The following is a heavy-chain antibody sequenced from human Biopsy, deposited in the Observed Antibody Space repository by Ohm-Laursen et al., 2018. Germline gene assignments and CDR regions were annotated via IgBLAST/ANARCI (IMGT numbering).Heavy chain of an antibody. D-gene: IGHD3-16*01. CDR3: ARDSRGGHLNTTLITGKNLDS. CDR2: IYYTGST. CDR1: RDSISNYY. Sequence: SDTLSLTWTVSRDSISNYYWTWIRQSPGKGLEWIGYIYYTGSTNYNPSVKSRVTISVDTSKNQFSLKLNSVTAADTAVYFCARDSRGGHLNTTLITGKNLDSWGQGTLITASS. J-gene: IGHJ4*02. V-gene: IGHV4-59*01.